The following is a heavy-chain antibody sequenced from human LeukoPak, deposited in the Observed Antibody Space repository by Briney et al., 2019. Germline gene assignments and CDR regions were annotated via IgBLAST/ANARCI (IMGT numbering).Heavy chain of an antibody. D-gene: IGHD3-3*01. V-gene: IGHV1-69*05. CDR2: IIPIFGTA. CDR3: ATYDFWSGYLNWFDP. CDR1: GGTFSSYA. J-gene: IGHJ5*02. Sequence: ASVKVSCKASGGTFSSYAISWVRQAPGQWLEWMGGIIPIFGTANYAQKFQGRVTITTDESTSTAYMELSSLRSEDTAVYYCATYDFWSGYLNWFDPWGQGTLVTVSS.